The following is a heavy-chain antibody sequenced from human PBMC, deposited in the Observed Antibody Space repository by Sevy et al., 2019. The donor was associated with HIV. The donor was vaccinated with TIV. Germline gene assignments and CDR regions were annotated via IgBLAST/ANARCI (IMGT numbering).Heavy chain of an antibody. V-gene: IGHV1-18*01. CDR1: GYTFTSYG. CDR3: ARDPNIAAAGIWYFDL. J-gene: IGHJ2*01. CDR2: ISAYNGNT. Sequence: ASVKVSCKASGYTFTSYGISWVRKAPGQGLEWMGWISAYNGNTNYTPKLQGRVTMTTDTSTSTAYMELRSLRSDDTAVYYCARDPNIAAAGIWYFDLWGRGTLVTVSS. D-gene: IGHD6-13*01.